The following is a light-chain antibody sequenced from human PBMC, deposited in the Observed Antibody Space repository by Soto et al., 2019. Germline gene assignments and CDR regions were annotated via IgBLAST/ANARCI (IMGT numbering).Light chain of an antibody. CDR1: SSNIRAGYD. CDR2: GNS. V-gene: IGLV1-40*01. Sequence: QSALTQPPSVSGAPGQRVTISCTGSSSNIRAGYDVHWYQQLPGTAPKLLIYGNSNRPSGVPDRFSGSKSGTSASLAITGLQAEDEADYYCQSYDSSLSGYVFGTGTKVTVL. CDR3: QSYDSSLSGYV. J-gene: IGLJ1*01.